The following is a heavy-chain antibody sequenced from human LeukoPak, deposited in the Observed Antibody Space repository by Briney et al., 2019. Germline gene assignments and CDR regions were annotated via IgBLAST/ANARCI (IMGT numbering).Heavy chain of an antibody. D-gene: IGHD1-26*01. V-gene: IGHV3-30*02. J-gene: IGHJ6*03. CDR2: IRYDGSNK. Sequence: GGSLRLSCAASGFTFSSYGMHWVRQAPGKGLQWVAFIRYDGSNKYYVDSVKGRFTISRDNPKNTLHLQMNSLRPEDTAVYYCARNPPGIVGAPTHYCYYMDVWGKGTTVTVSS. CDR1: GFTFSSYG. CDR3: ARNPPGIVGAPTHYCYYMDV.